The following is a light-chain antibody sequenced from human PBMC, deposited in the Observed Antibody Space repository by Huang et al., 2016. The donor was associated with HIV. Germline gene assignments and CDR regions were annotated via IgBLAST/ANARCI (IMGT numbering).Light chain of an antibody. Sequence: DIVLTQSPATLSLSPGERATVSCRASQSVSTFLAWYQHKPGQAPRLLICAASNRASGVPARFSGTGSGTDFTLTISSLEPSDVAVYYCQQHSYWPITFGRGTRLEI. CDR2: AAS. CDR1: QSVSTF. J-gene: IGKJ5*01. V-gene: IGKV3-11*01. CDR3: QQHSYWPIT.